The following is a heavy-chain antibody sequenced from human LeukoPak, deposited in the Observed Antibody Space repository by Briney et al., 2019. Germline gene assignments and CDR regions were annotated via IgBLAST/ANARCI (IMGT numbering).Heavy chain of an antibody. CDR2: ISTSGSTS. V-gene: IGHV3-48*03. D-gene: IGHD1-26*01. J-gene: IGHJ4*02. CDR3: ARDGREPPYFFDY. CDR1: GFTFSRYE. Sequence: GGSLRLSCAASGFTFSRYEMNWVRQTPGKGLEWVSYISTSGSTSYYADSVKGRFTISRDNAKNSLYLQMNSLRVEDTAVYYCARDGREPPYFFDYWGQGTLVTVSS.